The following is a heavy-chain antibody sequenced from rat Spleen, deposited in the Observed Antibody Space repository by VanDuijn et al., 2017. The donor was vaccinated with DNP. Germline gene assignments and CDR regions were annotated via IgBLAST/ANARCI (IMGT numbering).Heavy chain of an antibody. Sequence: EVQLVESGGGLVQPGRSLKLSCAASGFTFSDYNMAWVRQAPKKGLEWVATISYDGSSTYYRDSVKGRFTISRDNAKSSLYLQMDSLRSEDTATYYCARLGYRHRGMDAWGQGTSVTVSS. V-gene: IGHV5-7*01. CDR2: ISYDGSST. CDR1: GFTFSDYN. CDR3: ARLGYRHRGMDA. J-gene: IGHJ4*01. D-gene: IGHD2-7*01.